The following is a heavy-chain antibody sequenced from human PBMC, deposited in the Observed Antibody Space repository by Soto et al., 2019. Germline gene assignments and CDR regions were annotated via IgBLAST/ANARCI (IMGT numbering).Heavy chain of an antibody. CDR2: IYSGGST. D-gene: IGHD3-10*01. CDR3: ARDMVRGMDV. Sequence: GGSLRLSCAASGFTFSGYAMNWVRQAPGKGLEWVSVIYSGGSTYYADSVKGRFTISRDNSKNTLYLQMNSLRAEDTAVYYCARDMVRGMDVWGQGTTVTVSS. V-gene: IGHV3-66*01. CDR1: GFTFSGYA. J-gene: IGHJ6*02.